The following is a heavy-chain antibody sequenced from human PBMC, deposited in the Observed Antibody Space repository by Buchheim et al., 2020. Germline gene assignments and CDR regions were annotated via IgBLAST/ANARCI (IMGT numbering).Heavy chain of an antibody. CDR3: ARQGYDFWSGSWFDP. J-gene: IGHJ5*02. V-gene: IGHV4-59*08. D-gene: IGHD3-3*01. CDR2: IYYSGST. CDR1: GGSISSYY. Sequence: QVQLQESGPGLVKPSETLSLTCTVSGGSISSYYWSRIRQPPGKGLEWIGYIYYSGSTNYNPSLKSRVTISVDTSKNQFSLKLSSVTAADTAVYYCARQGYDFWSGSWFDPWGQGTL.